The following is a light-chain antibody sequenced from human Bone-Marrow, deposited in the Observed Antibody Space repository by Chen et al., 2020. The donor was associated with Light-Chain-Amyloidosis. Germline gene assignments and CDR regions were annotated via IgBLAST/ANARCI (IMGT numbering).Light chain of an antibody. CDR2: DAS. V-gene: IGKV1-33*01. CDR1: QEISNY. Sequence: DIQMTQSPSSLLASVGDRVTITCQASQEISNYLNWYQQKPGKAPKLLIHDASSLESGVPSRFSGSGSGTDFTFTISSLQPEDIGTYHCQQYYDLPFTFGQGTKLEI. CDR3: QQYYDLPFT. J-gene: IGKJ2*01.